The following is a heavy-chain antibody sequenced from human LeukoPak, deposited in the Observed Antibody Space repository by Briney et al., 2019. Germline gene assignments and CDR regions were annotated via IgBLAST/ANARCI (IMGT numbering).Heavy chain of an antibody. CDR2: ISSSSSYI. CDR1: GFTFSSYS. CDR3: AKDRAEATVTMIFDY. V-gene: IGHV3-21*01. J-gene: IGHJ4*02. Sequence: GGSLRLSCAASGFTFSSYSMNWVRQAPGKGLEWVSSISSSSSYIYYADSVKGRFTISRDNAKNSLYLQMNSLRAEDTAVYYCAKDRAEATVTMIFDYWGQGTLVTVSS. D-gene: IGHD4-11*01.